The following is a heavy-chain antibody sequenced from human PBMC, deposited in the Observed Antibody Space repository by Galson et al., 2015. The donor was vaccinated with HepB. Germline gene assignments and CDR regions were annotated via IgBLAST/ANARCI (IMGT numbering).Heavy chain of an antibody. D-gene: IGHD3-22*01. Sequence: SVKVSCKASGYTFTSYYMHWVRQAPGQGLEWMGIINPSGGSTSYAQKLQGRVTMTRDTSTSTVYMELSSLRSEDTAVYYCARANRQGVYYYDSSGHRRNWFDPWGQGTLVTVSS. J-gene: IGHJ5*02. CDR3: ARANRQGVYYYDSSGHRRNWFDP. V-gene: IGHV1-46*04. CDR1: GYTFTSYY. CDR2: INPSGGST.